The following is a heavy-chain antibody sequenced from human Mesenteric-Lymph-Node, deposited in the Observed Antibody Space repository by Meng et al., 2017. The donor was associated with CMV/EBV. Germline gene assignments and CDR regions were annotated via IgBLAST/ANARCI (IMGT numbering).Heavy chain of an antibody. V-gene: IGHV4-4*02. CDR2: IYHTGKT. CDR3: ARDRDQLTHSNCFDP. CDR1: GGTISSTNW. D-gene: IGHD2-2*01. Sequence: SGGTISSTNWCIWVRQPPGKVLEWIGDIYHTGKTYYNPSLKGRVTISVDKSKNQFSLNLKSMTAADTAVYYCARDRDQLTHSNCFDPWGQGILVTVSS. J-gene: IGHJ5*02.